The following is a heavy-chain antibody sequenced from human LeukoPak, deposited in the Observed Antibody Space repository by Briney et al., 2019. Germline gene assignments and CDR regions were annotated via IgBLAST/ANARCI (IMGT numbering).Heavy chain of an antibody. Sequence: GGSLRLSCVASGSTFSSYSMNWVRQAPGKGLEWVSSISTSSSYMYYADSLKGRFTVSRDNAKNSLYLQMNSLRAEDTAVYYCARVYRGYDILTGYLIDAFDIWGQGTMVTVSS. J-gene: IGHJ3*02. CDR3: ARVYRGYDILTGYLIDAFDI. CDR1: GSTFSSYS. D-gene: IGHD3-9*01. V-gene: IGHV3-21*01. CDR2: ISTSSSYM.